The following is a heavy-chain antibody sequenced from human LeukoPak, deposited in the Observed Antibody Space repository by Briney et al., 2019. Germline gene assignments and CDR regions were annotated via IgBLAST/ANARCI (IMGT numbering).Heavy chain of an antibody. CDR1: GLTFRSFG. CDR2: IRFDGSNQ. CDR3: AKGYGESHFDS. V-gene: IGHV3-30*02. J-gene: IGHJ4*02. Sequence: PGGSLRLSCAASGLTFRSFGMHFVRQAPGKGLEWVAFIRFDGSNQYYIDSVKGRFTISRDNSNNTLFLQMNNLRGDDTAVYFCAKGYGESHFDSWGQGTLVTVSS. D-gene: IGHD5-18*01.